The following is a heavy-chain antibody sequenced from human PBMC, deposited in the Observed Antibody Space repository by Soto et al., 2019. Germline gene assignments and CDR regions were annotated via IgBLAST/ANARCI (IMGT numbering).Heavy chain of an antibody. CDR2: IYYSGST. Sequence: TLSLTCTVSGGSISNYYWSWIRQPPGKGLEWIGYIYYSGSTNYNPSLKSRVTISVDTSKNQFSLKLSSVTAADTAVYYCARDRWFDPWRQGTLVTVSS. V-gene: IGHV4-59*01. J-gene: IGHJ5*02. CDR1: GGSISNYY. CDR3: ARDRWFDP.